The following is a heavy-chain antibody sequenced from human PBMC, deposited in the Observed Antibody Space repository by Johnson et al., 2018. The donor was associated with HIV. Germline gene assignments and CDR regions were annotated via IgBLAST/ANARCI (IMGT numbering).Heavy chain of an antibody. V-gene: IGHV3-9*01. CDR1: GFTFDDYA. Sequence: VQLVESGEGLVQPGRSLRLSCAASGFTFDDYAMHWVRQAPGKGLEWVSGISWNSGTIGYADSVKGRFTVSRDNAKNSLYLQMNSLGPEDTALYYCAKERKGAISVFALAGAFDIWGQGSMVTVSS. CDR3: AKERKGAISVFALAGAFDI. J-gene: IGHJ3*02. CDR2: ISWNSGTI. D-gene: IGHD2-2*01.